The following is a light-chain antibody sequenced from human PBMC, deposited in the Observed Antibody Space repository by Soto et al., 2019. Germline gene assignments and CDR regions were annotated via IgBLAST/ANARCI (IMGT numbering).Light chain of an antibody. Sequence: QTVVTQEPSLTVSPGGTATLTCASSAGAVTSAYYTNWLQQKPGQAPRALIYSTSEKHSWTPARFSGSLLGGKAALTLSAAQPEDEADYYCLLYYGGAQVLFGGGTKVTVL. J-gene: IGLJ2*01. CDR3: LLYYGGAQVL. V-gene: IGLV7-43*01. CDR1: AGAVTSAYY. CDR2: STS.